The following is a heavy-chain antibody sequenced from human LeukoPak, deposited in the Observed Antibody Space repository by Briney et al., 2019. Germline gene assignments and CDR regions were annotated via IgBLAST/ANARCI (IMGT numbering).Heavy chain of an antibody. D-gene: IGHD3-10*01. CDR3: ARFGIT. CDR2: INHSGST. J-gene: IGHJ4*02. Sequence: SETLSLTCAVYGGSFSGYYWSWIRQPPGKGLEWIGEINHSGSTNYNPSLKSRVTISVDTSKNQFSLKLSSVTAADTAVYYCARFGITWGQGTLVTVSS. CDR1: GGSFSGYY. V-gene: IGHV4-34*01.